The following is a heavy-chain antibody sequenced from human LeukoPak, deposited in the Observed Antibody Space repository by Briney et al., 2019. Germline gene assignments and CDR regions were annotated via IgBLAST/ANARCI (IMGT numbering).Heavy chain of an antibody. Sequence: GGSLRLSCAASGFTSSRYWMTWVRQAPGKGLEWVASINEDGSGEHYVDSVKGRFTISRDNAQKSVYLEMNSLRAEDTAVYYCARAVTSTEGYWGQGTLVTVSS. CDR1: GFTSSRYW. V-gene: IGHV3-7*03. CDR3: ARAVTSTEGY. J-gene: IGHJ4*02. D-gene: IGHD4-17*01. CDR2: INEDGSGE.